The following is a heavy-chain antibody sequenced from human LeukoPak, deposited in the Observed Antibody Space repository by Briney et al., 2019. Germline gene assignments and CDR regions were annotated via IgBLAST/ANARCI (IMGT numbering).Heavy chain of an antibody. CDR3: TKYRGTADHFDAFDI. CDR1: GFTFSDSA. V-gene: IGHV3-73*01. Sequence: GGSLRLSCVASGFTFSDSAVHWVRQASGKGLEWVGRIRSKPKSYATEYAASVKGRFTITRDDSKDVAYLQMDSLEAEDTAIYYCTKYRGTADHFDAFDIWGQGTVVTVSS. J-gene: IGHJ3*02. D-gene: IGHD3-10*01. CDR2: IRSKPKSYAT.